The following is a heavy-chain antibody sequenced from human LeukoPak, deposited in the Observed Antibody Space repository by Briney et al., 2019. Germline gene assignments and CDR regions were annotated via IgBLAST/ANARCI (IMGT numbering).Heavy chain of an antibody. Sequence: SETLSLTRTVSVVSISGIYWSWIRQPAGKGLQWIGRISTSGSTNYNPSLKSRVTMSVDRSTNEFSLTVRSVTAADTALYHSARGLSANGDCVDYYCYIDVWGKGTTVTVSS. CDR1: VVSISGIY. V-gene: IGHV4-4*07. J-gene: IGHJ6*03. D-gene: IGHD2-21*02. CDR2: ISTSGST. CDR3: ARGLSANGDCVDYYCYIDV.